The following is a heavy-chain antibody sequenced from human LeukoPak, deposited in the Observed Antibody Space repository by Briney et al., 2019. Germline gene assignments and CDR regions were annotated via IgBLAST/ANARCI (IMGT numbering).Heavy chain of an antibody. D-gene: IGHD3/OR15-3a*01. CDR2: IYYSGST. J-gene: IGHJ4*02. V-gene: IGHV4-39*01. CDR1: GGSISSSTYY. Sequence: PSETLSLTCSVSGGSISSSTYYWGWIRQSPGKGLEWIGTIYYSGSTNYNPSLKSRVTISVDTSKNQISLRLTSVTATDTAVYYCARQTGSGLFILPGGQGTLVTVSS. CDR3: ARQTGSGLFILP.